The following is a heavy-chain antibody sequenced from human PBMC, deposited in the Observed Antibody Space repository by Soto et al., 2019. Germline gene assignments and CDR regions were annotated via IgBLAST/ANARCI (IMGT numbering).Heavy chain of an antibody. J-gene: IGHJ4*02. D-gene: IGHD1-1*01. CDR1: GFTFSYYA. V-gene: IGHV3-23*01. Sequence: EVQLLESGGGLVQPGGSLRLSCAASGFTFSYYAMSWVRHAPGKGLEWVSAISSSGDSPYYADSVKGRFTVSRDNSKNTLYLQMNSLRVEDTAIYDCAINTIPYPHYWGQGTLVTVSS. CDR3: AINTIPYPHY. CDR2: ISSSGDSP.